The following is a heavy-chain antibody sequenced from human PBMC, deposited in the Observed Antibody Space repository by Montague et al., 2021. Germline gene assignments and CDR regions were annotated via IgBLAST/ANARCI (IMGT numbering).Heavy chain of an antibody. CDR2: MKSSGAS. Sequence: SETLSLTCAVYGASFKAYYWSWIRKPPGKGLEWIGVMKSSGASNYNPSLTSRVTISVDIPKKQFSLNLRSMTAADTAMYYCMGWSGFESGDFWGQGTQVIVS. J-gene: IGHJ4*02. D-gene: IGHD3-3*01. CDR3: MGWSGFESGDF. CDR1: GASFKAYY. V-gene: IGHV4-34*01.